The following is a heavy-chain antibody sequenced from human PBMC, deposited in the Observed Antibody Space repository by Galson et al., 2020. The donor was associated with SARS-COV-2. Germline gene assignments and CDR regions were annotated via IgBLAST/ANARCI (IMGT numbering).Heavy chain of an antibody. D-gene: IGHD5-18*01. Sequence: SETLSLTCTVSGGSIRSDSDYWSWIRQPPGKGLEWIGYMSYSGSTNRNPSLKSRVTISLDTSKNQFSLKLSSVTAADPAVYYCARDLGYAVDYWGQGTLVTVSS. V-gene: IGHV4-61*01. CDR3: ARDLGYAVDY. J-gene: IGHJ4*02. CDR2: MSYSGST. CDR1: GGSIRSDSDY.